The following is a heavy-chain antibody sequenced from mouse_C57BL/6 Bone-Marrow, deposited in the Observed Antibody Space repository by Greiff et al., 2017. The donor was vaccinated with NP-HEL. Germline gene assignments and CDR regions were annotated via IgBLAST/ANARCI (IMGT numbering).Heavy chain of an antibody. J-gene: IGHJ4*01. V-gene: IGHV1-55*01. CDR1: GYTFTSYW. CDR2: IYPGSGST. D-gene: IGHD2-5*01. Sequence: VQLQQPGAELVKPGASVKMSCKASGYTFTSYWITWVKQRPGQGLEWIGDIYPGSGSTNYNEKFKSKATLTVDISSSTAYMQLSSLTSEDSAVYYCARTAYYSNYAMDYWGQGTSVTVSS. CDR3: ARTAYYSNYAMDY.